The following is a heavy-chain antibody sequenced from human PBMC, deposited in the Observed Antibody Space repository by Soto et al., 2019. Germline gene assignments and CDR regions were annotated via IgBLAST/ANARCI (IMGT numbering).Heavy chain of an antibody. CDR1: GGSISSSSYY. V-gene: IGHV4-39*01. Sequence: QLQLQESGPGLVKPSETLSLTCTVSGGSISSSSYYWGWIRQPPGKGLEWIGSIYYSGSTYYNPSLKRRVTISVDTSKNQFSLKLSSVTAADTAVYYCARHGRYCSSTSCYEIDYWGQGTLVTVSS. D-gene: IGHD2-2*01. CDR3: ARHGRYCSSTSCYEIDY. CDR2: IYYSGST. J-gene: IGHJ4*02.